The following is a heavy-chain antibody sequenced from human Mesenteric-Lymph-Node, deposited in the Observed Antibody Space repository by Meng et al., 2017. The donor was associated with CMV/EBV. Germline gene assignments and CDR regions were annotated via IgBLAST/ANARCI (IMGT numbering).Heavy chain of an antibody. J-gene: IGHJ6*02. D-gene: IGHD6-13*01. CDR3: ARAGWAAAGYYYYYGMDV. V-gene: IGHV1-69*10. Sequence: SVKVSCKASGGTFSSYAISWVRQAPGQGLEWMGGIIPILGIANYAQKFQGRVTITADKSTNTAYMELSSLRSEDTAVYYCARAGWAAAGYYYYYGMDVWGQGTTVTVSS. CDR2: IIPILGIA. CDR1: GGTFSSYA.